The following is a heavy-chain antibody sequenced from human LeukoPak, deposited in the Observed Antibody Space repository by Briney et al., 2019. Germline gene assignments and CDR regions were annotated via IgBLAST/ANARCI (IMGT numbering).Heavy chain of an antibody. V-gene: IGHV3-23*01. J-gene: IGHJ5*02. CDR3: AKQVGYCSDGSCYFTS. CDR2: ISNNGGHT. CDR1: GLTFSSSA. D-gene: IGHD2-15*01. Sequence: GGSLRLSCAASGLTFSSSAMSWVGQARGQGLEWVSAISNNGGHTYYADSVQGRFTSSTDNSKSTLCLQMNSLRAEDTAVYYCAKQVGYCSDGSCYFTSWGQGTLVTVSS.